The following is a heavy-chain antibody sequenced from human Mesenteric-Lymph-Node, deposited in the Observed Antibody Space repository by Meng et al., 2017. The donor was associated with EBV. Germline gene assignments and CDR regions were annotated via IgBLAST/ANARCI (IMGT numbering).Heavy chain of an antibody. Sequence: VQLVQSGSEWKKPGASVKGSCKASGYTFTNYAMNWVRQAPGQGLEWMGWINTNTGYPTYARVFRGRFVFSLDTSVSTAYLQVSSLKAEDTAVYYCARGLPYGDSGVDSWGQGTLVTVSS. CDR2: INTNTGYP. CDR3: ARGLPYGDSGVDS. CDR1: GYTFTNYA. V-gene: IGHV7-4-1*02. D-gene: IGHD4-17*01. J-gene: IGHJ4*02.